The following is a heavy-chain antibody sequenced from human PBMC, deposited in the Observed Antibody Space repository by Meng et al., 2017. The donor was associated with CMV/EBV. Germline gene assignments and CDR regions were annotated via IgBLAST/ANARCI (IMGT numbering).Heavy chain of an antibody. CDR1: GFTFTSSA. CDR2: IVVGSGNT. Sequence: SVQVSCKASGFTFTSSAVQWVRQVRGQRLEWIGWIVVGSGNTNCAQKFQERVTITRDMSTSTAYMELSSLRSEDTAVYYCAADSNGGSSSWLGHYYYYGMDVWGQGTTVTVSS. J-gene: IGHJ6*02. CDR3: AADSNGGSSSWLGHYYYYGMDV. V-gene: IGHV1-58*01. D-gene: IGHD6-13*01.